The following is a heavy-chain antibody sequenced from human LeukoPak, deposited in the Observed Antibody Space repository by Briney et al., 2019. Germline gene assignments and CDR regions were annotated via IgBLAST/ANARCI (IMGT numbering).Heavy chain of an antibody. J-gene: IGHJ5*02. Sequence: GSVKVSCQASGYTFTGYYMHWVRQAPGQGLVWMGWINPNSGGTNYAQKFQGRVTMTRDTSISTAYMELSRLRSDDTAVYYCARSSTDGDWFDPWGQGTLVTVSS. CDR1: GYTFTGYY. CDR3: ARSSTDGDWFDP. D-gene: IGHD4-17*01. CDR2: INPNSGGT. V-gene: IGHV1-2*02.